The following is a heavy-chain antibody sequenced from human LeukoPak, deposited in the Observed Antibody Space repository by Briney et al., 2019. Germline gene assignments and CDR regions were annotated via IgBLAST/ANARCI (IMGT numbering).Heavy chain of an antibody. CDR2: ICRNGDNI. CDR3: AKYTQPGDSFDS. CDR1: GFTFNIYA. V-gene: IGHV3-23*01. Sequence: GGSLRLSCVASGFTFNIYAMIWVRQAPGEGLEWVSVICRNGDNIHYADSVKGRFTISRDNSKNTLYLQMNSLRAEDTAVYHCAKYTQPGDSFDSWGTGTLVAVSS. J-gene: IGHJ4*02. D-gene: IGHD7-27*01.